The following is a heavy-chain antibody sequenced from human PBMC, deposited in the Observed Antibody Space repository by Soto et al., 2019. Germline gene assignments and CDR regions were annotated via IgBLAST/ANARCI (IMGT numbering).Heavy chain of an antibody. CDR3: ASFYHYYGSGSYYSDPYYYYYYGMDV. Sequence: QVQLVQSGAEVKKPGASVKVSCKASGYTFTSYGISWVRQAPGQGLEWMGWISAYNGNTNYAQKLQGRVTMTTDTSTSTAYMELRSLRSDDTAVYYCASFYHYYGSGSYYSDPYYYYYYGMDVWGQGTTVTVSS. D-gene: IGHD3-10*01. CDR2: ISAYNGNT. V-gene: IGHV1-18*01. J-gene: IGHJ6*02. CDR1: GYTFTSYG.